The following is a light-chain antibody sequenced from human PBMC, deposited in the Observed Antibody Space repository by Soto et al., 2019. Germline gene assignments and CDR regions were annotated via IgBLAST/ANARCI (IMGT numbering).Light chain of an antibody. CDR1: QSISSY. J-gene: IGKJ2*01. CDR2: AAS. CDR3: QQSYGTPYT. V-gene: IGKV1-39*01. Sequence: DIQMTQSPSSLSASVGDRVTITCRASQSISSYLNWYQQKPGKAPKLLIYAASSLQSGVPSRFSGSGTRTDFALAINSLPPEHRANYYCQQSYGTPYTVGQGTKV.